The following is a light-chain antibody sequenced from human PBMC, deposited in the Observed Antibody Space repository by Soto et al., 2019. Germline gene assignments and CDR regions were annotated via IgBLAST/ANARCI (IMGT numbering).Light chain of an antibody. CDR3: QQYNNWPRT. CDR1: KTISSW. Sequence: DIQMTQSPSTLSGSVGDRVTITCRASKTISSWLAWYQQKPGKAPKLLIYKASTLKSGVPSRFSGSGSGTEFTLTISSLQSEDFAVYYCQQYNNWPRTFGQGTKVDI. CDR2: KAS. J-gene: IGKJ1*01. V-gene: IGKV1-5*03.